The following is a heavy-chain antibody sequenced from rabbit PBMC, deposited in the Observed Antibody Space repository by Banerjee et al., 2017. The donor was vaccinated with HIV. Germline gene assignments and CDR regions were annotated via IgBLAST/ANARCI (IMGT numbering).Heavy chain of an antibody. CDR2: INTSSGNT. D-gene: IGHD6-1*01. CDR3: ARGDYTYGGAGAGYATYFTL. J-gene: IGHJ4*01. V-gene: IGHV1S45*01. CDR1: GFSFSNKYV. Sequence: QEQLEESGGDLVKPEGSLTLTCTASGFSFSNKYVMCWVRQAPGKGLEWIACINTSSGNTVYANWAKGRFTISKTSSTTVTLQMTSLTAADTATYFCARGDYTYGGAGAGYATYFTLWGQGTLVTVS.